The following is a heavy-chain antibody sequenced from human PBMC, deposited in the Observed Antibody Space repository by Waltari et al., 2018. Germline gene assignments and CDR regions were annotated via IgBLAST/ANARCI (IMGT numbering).Heavy chain of an antibody. D-gene: IGHD2-15*01. CDR3: ARDRGRGLYLDS. V-gene: IGHV4-4*02. Sequence: QLQRQHSGPRLVKPTESLSLTCAVSGYTMNRNYWWNWVRQPPEKGLEWIGQIHGSGSTNYKPSLESRVTVSIDSSDSQFSLKVPYATAADTSVYYCARDRGRGLYLDSWGQGTLVT. CDR2: IHGSGST. CDR1: GYTMNRNYW. J-gene: IGHJ4*02.